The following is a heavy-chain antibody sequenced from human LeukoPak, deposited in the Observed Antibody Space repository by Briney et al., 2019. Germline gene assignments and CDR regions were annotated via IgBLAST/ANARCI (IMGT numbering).Heavy chain of an antibody. CDR2: IYTSGST. D-gene: IGHD6-6*01. Sequence: SETLSLTCTVSGGSISSYYWSWIRQPAGKGLEWIGRIYTSGSTTYNPSLKSRVTMSVDTSKNQFSLKLSSVTAADTAVYYCARSPHKYSSSKDFDYWGQGTLVTVSS. J-gene: IGHJ4*02. CDR1: GGSISSYY. V-gene: IGHV4-4*07. CDR3: ARSPHKYSSSKDFDY.